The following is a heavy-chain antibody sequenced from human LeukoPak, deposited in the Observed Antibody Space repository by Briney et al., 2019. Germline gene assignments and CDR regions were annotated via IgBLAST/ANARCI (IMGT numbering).Heavy chain of an antibody. CDR2: ISSSGSTI. CDR3: AALDTAMADYYYYGMDV. V-gene: IGHV3-48*03. J-gene: IGHJ6*02. CDR1: GFTFSSYE. D-gene: IGHD5-18*01. Sequence: GGSLRLSCAASGFTFSSYEMNWVRQAPGNGLEWVSYISSSGSTIYYADSVKGRFTISRDNAKNSLYLQMNSLRAEDTAVYYCAALDTAMADYYYYGMDVWGQGTTVTVSS.